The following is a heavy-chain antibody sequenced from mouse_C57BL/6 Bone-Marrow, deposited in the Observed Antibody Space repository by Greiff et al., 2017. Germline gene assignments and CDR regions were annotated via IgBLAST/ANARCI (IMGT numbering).Heavy chain of an antibody. CDR2: INPSSGYT. Sequence: QVQLQQSGAELARPGASVKMSCTASGYTFTSYTMHWVKQRPGQGLEWIGYINPSSGYTKYNQKFKDKATLTADKSSSTAYMQLSSLTSEDSAVYCGASWDALYYAMDYWGQGASVTVSS. D-gene: IGHD4-1*01. J-gene: IGHJ4*01. V-gene: IGHV1-4*01. CDR1: GYTFTSYT. CDR3: ASWDALYYAMDY.